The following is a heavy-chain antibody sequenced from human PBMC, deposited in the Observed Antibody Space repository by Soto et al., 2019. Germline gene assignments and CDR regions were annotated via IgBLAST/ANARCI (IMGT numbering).Heavy chain of an antibody. Sequence: QVQLVQSGAEVKKPGSSVKVSCKASGRTFSSYAISWVRQAPGQGHEWMGAIIPIFGTANYAQKFQGRVTITVDESTSTAYMELSSLRSEDKAVYYCAREYVSSSSTYYYYYGMDVWGQGTTVTVSS. CDR1: GRTFSSYA. J-gene: IGHJ6*02. V-gene: IGHV1-69*01. D-gene: IGHD6-6*01. CDR3: AREYVSSSSTYYYYYGMDV. CDR2: IIPIFGTA.